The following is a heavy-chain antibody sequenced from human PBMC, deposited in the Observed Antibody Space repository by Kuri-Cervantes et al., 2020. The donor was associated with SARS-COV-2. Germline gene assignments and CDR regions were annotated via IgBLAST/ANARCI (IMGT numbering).Heavy chain of an antibody. D-gene: IGHD3-9*01. J-gene: IGHJ6*02. CDR3: ARDGIITISYYYYGMDV. CDR2: ISSSSSTI. CDR1: GFTFSSYS. V-gene: IGHV3-48*02. Sequence: ETLSLTCATSGFTFSSYSMNWVHQAPGKGLEWVSYISSSSSTIYYADSVKGRFTISRDNAKNSLYLQMNSLRDEDTAVYYCARDGIITISYYYYGMDVWGQGTTVTVSS.